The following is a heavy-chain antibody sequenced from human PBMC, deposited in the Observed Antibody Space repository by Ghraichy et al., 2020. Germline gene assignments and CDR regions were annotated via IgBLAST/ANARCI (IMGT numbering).Heavy chain of an antibody. CDR2: IYHTGST. J-gene: IGHJ6*04. V-gene: IGHV4-4*02. D-gene: IGHD3-10*01. CDR1: GGSISNSNW. CDR3: ARDMRYYGSGTYLLHGMDV. Sequence: SETLSLTCTVSGGSISNSNWWSWVRQPPGKGLEWSGDIYHTGSTDFNPSLKSRVTISVDKSKNYFSLKVTSVTAADTAVYYCARDMRYYGSGTYLLHGMDVWGKGTRVTVSS.